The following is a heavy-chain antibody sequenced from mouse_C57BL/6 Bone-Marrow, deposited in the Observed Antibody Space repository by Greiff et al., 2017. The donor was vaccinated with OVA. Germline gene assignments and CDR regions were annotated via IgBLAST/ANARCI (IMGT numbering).Heavy chain of an antibody. CDR3: ARYYGSSPWFAY. D-gene: IGHD1-1*01. Sequence: LVESGAELVKPGASVKISCKASGYAFSSYWMNWVKQRPGKGLEWIGQTYSGDGDTNYNGKFKGKATLTAAKSSSTAYMQLSGLTSEDSAVYFCARYYGSSPWFAYWGQGTLVTVSA. CDR2: TYSGDGDT. CDR1: GYAFSSYW. J-gene: IGHJ3*01. V-gene: IGHV1-80*01.